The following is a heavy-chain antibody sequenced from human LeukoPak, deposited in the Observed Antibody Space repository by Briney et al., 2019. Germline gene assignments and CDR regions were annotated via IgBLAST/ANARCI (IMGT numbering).Heavy chain of an antibody. D-gene: IGHD1-26*01. CDR3: AHRRGIVGHGYYFDY. Sequence: SGPTLVNPTQTLTLTCTFSGFSLSTNEVGVGWIRQPPGKALEWLALIYGNDDKRYSPSLKSRLTITKDTSKNQVVLTMTNMDPVDTATYYCAHRRGIVGHGYYFDYWGQRTLVTVSS. J-gene: IGHJ4*02. V-gene: IGHV2-5*01. CDR2: IYGNDDK. CDR1: GFSLSTNEVG.